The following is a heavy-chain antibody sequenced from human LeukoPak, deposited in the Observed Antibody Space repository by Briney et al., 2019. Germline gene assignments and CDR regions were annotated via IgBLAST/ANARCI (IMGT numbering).Heavy chain of an antibody. Sequence: GGSLRLSCAASGFTFSYYWMSWVRQAPGKGLEWVANIKQHGSEKYYVDSVKGRFTISRDNAKNSLYLQMDSLRAEDTAVYFCARAAYYGSGTPLFDFWGQGTLVTVSS. D-gene: IGHD3-10*01. J-gene: IGHJ4*02. CDR1: GFTFSYYW. CDR2: IKQHGSEK. V-gene: IGHV3-7*01. CDR3: ARAAYYGSGTPLFDF.